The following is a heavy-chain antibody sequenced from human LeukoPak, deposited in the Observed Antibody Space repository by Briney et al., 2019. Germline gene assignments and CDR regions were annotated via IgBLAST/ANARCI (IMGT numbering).Heavy chain of an antibody. J-gene: IGHJ3*02. Sequence: PGGSLRLSCAASGFTFSSYAMSWVRQAPGKGLEWVSSISSSSSYIYYADSVKGRFTISRDNAKNSLYLQMNSLRAEDTAVYYCARDYGDYPGTHAFDIWGQGTMVTVSS. CDR1: GFTFSSYA. V-gene: IGHV3-21*01. CDR3: ARDYGDYPGTHAFDI. D-gene: IGHD4-17*01. CDR2: ISSSSSYI.